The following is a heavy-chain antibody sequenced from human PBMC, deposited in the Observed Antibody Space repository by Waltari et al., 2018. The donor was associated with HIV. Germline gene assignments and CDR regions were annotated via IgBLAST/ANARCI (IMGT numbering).Heavy chain of an antibody. D-gene: IGHD2-8*01. CDR1: GGSISNTNW. V-gene: IGHV4-4*02. J-gene: IGHJ4*02. CDR3: AGTYTYGVVFEY. Sequence: QVQLQESGPGLVKPSETLSLTCDVSGGSISNTNWWDWVRQPPGKGLGGLGEIDGRGDTSYNPSLKSRVTMSVDTSKNQFSLKLNSLTAADTAIYYCAGTYTYGVVFEYWGQGTLVTVSS. CDR2: IDGRGDT.